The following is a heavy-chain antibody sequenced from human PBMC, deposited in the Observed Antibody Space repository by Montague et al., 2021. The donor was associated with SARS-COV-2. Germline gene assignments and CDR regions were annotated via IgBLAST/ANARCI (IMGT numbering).Heavy chain of an antibody. CDR1: GFTFSSYE. V-gene: IGHV3-48*03. D-gene: IGHD3-10*01. CDR2: ISSSGSTI. CDR3: ARAMKGLMYYYDLGFNAFDI. Sequence: SLRLSCAASGFTFSSYEMNWVRQAPGKGLEWVSYISSSGSTIYYADSVKGRFTISRDNAKNSLYLQMNSPRAEDTAVYYCARAMKGLMYYYDLGFNAFDIWGQGTMVTVSS. J-gene: IGHJ3*02.